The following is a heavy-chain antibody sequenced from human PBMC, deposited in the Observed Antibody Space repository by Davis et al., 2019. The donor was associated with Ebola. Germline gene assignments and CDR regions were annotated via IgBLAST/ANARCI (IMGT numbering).Heavy chain of an antibody. J-gene: IGHJ4*02. V-gene: IGHV4-31*03. CDR2: IFYTGNT. Sequence: PSETLSLTCTVSGASIGSGYYWSWIRQHPGKGLEWIGYIFYTGNTYYNVSLKSRVTISVDTSKNQFFLRLSSVTAADTAVYYCARVFMGFYFDNWGQGTLVTVSS. D-gene: IGHD3-10*01. CDR3: ARVFMGFYFDN. CDR1: GASIGSGYY.